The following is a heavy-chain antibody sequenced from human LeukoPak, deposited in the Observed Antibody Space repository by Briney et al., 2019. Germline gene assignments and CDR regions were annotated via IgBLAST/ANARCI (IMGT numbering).Heavy chain of an antibody. J-gene: IGHJ4*02. V-gene: IGHV3-23*01. CDR2: ISGSGGST. D-gene: IGHD4-23*01. CDR3: SKDVVTAAI. CDR1: GFTFRSYT. Sequence: PGGSLRLSCAASGFTFRSYTMSWVGQTPGKGLEWVSTISGSGGSTYLADSVKGRFTISRDNSKNTLYLQMNSLRGEDTAVYYCSKDVVTAAIWGQGTLVTVSS.